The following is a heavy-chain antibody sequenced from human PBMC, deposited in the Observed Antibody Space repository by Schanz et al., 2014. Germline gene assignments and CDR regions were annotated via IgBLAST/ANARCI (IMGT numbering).Heavy chain of an antibody. CDR1: EYTFTRHY. D-gene: IGHD2-2*01. CDR2: INPIDGST. CDR3: ARGSCTASGCYDAFDL. Sequence: QVQWVQSGADVKKPGTAVKVSCKASEYTFTRHYMHWVRQAPGQGLEWMGLINPIDGSTTYVWGFHGRLTMTRDTSTTTVYMDLSTLRSEDTAVYYCARGSCTASGCYDAFDLWGQGTLVTVSS. V-gene: IGHV1-46*01. J-gene: IGHJ3*01.